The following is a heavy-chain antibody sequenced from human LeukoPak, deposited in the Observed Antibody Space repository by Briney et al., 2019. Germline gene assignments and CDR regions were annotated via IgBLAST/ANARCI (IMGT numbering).Heavy chain of an antibody. CDR2: IKQDGSEK. J-gene: IGHJ4*02. CDR1: GFTFSSYW. Sequence: GGSLRLSCAASGFTFSSYWMSWVRQAPGKGLEWVANIKQDGSEKYYVDSVKGRFTISRDNAKNSLYLQMNSLRAEDTAVYYCARFSYGYSSSWYGNYFDYWGQGTLVTVSS. CDR3: ARFSYGYSSSWYGNYFDY. V-gene: IGHV3-7*03. D-gene: IGHD6-13*01.